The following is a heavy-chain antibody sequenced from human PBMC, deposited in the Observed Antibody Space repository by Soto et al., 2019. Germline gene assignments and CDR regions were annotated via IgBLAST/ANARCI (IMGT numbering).Heavy chain of an antibody. Sequence: PSETLSLTCAVYGGSFSGYYWSWIRQPPGKGLEWIGEIYYSGSTYNNPSLKSRVTISVDTSKNQFSLKLSSVTAADTAVYYCARRNTRWGAFDIWGQGTMVTVSS. D-gene: IGHD1-26*01. V-gene: IGHV4-34*01. CDR1: GGSFSGYY. J-gene: IGHJ3*02. CDR2: IYYSGST. CDR3: ARRNTRWGAFDI.